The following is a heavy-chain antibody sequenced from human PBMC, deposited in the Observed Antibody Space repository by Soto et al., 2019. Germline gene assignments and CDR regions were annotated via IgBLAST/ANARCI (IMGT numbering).Heavy chain of an antibody. J-gene: IGHJ6*02. Sequence: QVQLVESGGGVVQPGRSLRLSCAASGFTFSSYGMHWVRQAPGKGLEWVAVIWFDGSNKYYADSVKGRFTFSRDNSKNTLYLQMDSLMAEDTAVYYCARDAYGSGSYLPLGGMEVWGQGTTVTVS. V-gene: IGHV3-33*01. CDR3: ARDAYGSGSYLPLGGMEV. CDR2: IWFDGSNK. CDR1: GFTFSSYG. D-gene: IGHD3-10*01.